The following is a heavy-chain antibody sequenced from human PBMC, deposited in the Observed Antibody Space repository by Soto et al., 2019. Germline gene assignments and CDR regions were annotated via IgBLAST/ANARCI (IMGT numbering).Heavy chain of an antibody. J-gene: IGHJ5*02. Sequence: QLQLQESGPGLVKPSETLSLTCTVSGGSISSSSYYWGWIRQPPGKGLEWIGSIYYSGSTYYNPSLKSRVTISVDTSKNQFSLKLSSVTAADTAVYYCARQITIFGVVILGGWFDPWGQGTLVTVSS. CDR1: GGSISSSSYY. V-gene: IGHV4-39*01. D-gene: IGHD3-3*01. CDR2: IYYSGST. CDR3: ARQITIFGVVILGGWFDP.